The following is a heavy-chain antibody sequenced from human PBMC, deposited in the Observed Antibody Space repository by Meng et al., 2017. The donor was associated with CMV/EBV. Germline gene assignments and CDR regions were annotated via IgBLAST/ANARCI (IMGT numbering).Heavy chain of an antibody. CDR3: AKPMIVVVD. CDR2: ISGSGGST. CDR1: VFTFSSYA. V-gene: IGHV3-23*01. Sequence: LILSGAASVFTFSSYAMSWVRQAPGKGLEWVSAISGSGGSTYYADSVKGRFTISRDNSKNTLYLQMNSLRAEDTAVYYCAKPMIVVVDWGQGTLVTVSS. J-gene: IGHJ4*02. D-gene: IGHD3-22*01.